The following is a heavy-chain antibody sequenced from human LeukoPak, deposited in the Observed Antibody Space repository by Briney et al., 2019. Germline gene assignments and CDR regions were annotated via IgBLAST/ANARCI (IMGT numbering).Heavy chain of an antibody. CDR3: ARGGVTAGFDY. CDR1: GFTLSTSW. V-gene: IGHV3-7*01. Sequence: GGSLRLSCAASGFTLSTSWMNWVRQAPGKGLEWVTNINRDGSQIDYMDSVKGRFTISRDSANNALYLQMNSLRAEDTAVYYCARGGVTAGFDYWGQGTLVTVSS. D-gene: IGHD2-8*01. J-gene: IGHJ4*02. CDR2: INRDGSQI.